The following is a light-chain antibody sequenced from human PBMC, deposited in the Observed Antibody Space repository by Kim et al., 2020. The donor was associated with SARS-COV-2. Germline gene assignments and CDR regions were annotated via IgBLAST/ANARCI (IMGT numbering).Light chain of an antibody. Sequence: IVFTQSPATLSLSPGERATLSCGASQSVSSIYLAWYQQKPGLATRLLIYDASSRATGIPDRFSGSVSGTDFTLTSSRLAPEDFALYYCQQYGSSPTFGQGTKVDIK. V-gene: IGKV3D-20*01. CDR3: QQYGSSPT. J-gene: IGKJ1*01. CDR2: DAS. CDR1: QSVSSIY.